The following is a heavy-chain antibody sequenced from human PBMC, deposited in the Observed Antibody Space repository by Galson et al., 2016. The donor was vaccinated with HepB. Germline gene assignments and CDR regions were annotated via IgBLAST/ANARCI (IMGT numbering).Heavy chain of an antibody. CDR2: ISSSGSYI. CDR3: ARGDIGGAIFDY. Sequence: SLRLSCAASGFTFSSYGMNWVRQAPGKGLEWVSSISSSGSYIYYADSVKGRFTISRDNAKNSLYLQMNSLRAEDTAVYYCARGDIGGAIFDYWGQGTLVTVSS. J-gene: IGHJ4*02. D-gene: IGHD1-26*01. CDR1: GFTFSSYG. V-gene: IGHV3-21*01.